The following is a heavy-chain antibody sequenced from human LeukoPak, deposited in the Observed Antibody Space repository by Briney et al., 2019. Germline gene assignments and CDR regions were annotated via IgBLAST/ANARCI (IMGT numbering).Heavy chain of an antibody. CDR3: ARGGGDYYDRSGYYCSLFDY. CDR2: IYYSGST. CDR1: GGSISSGGYY. D-gene: IGHD3-22*01. V-gene: IGHV4-31*03. Sequence: SQTLSLTCTVSGGSISSGGYYWSWIRQHPGKGLEWIGYIYYSGSTYYNPSLKSRVTISVDTSKNQFSLKLSSVTAADTAVYYCARGGGDYYDRSGYYCSLFDYWGQGTLVTVSS. J-gene: IGHJ4*02.